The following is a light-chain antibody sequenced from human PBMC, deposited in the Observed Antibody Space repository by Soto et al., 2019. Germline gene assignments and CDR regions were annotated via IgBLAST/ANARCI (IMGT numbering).Light chain of an antibody. Sequence: QAVVTQPPSASGPPGQRVTISCSGGSSTIGSNTVDWYQQLPGTAPKLPIYNNDQRPSGVPDRFSGSRSVTSASLAISGLQPDDEGVYYCAVWGNNLNGPGVFGGGTKLTVL. CDR1: SSTIGSNT. CDR3: AVWGNNLNGPGV. J-gene: IGLJ3*02. V-gene: IGLV1-44*01. CDR2: NND.